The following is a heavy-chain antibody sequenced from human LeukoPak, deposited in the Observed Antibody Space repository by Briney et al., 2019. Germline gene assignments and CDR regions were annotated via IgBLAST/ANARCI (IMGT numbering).Heavy chain of an antibody. Sequence: GGSLRLSCAASGFTCCSYWMIWLRQAPGKGLEWVTHIKQDGSEKYYVVCVKVRFTISRDNAKNSLYLQMNSLRAEDTAEYYCARATVVAGIDYWGQGTLVTVSS. CDR2: IKQDGSEK. J-gene: IGHJ4*02. D-gene: IGHD6-19*01. V-gene: IGHV3-7*01. CDR1: GFTCCSYW. CDR3: ARATVVAGIDY.